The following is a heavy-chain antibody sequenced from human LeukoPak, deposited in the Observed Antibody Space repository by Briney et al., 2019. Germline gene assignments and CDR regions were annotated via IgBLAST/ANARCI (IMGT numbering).Heavy chain of an antibody. CDR3: ATMVRVVIIGGDY. Sequence: GGSLRLSCAASGFTFSSYWMSWVRQAPGKGLEWVANIKQDGSEKYYVDSVKGRFTISRDNAKNSLYLQMNSLRAEDTAVYYCATMVRVVIIGGDYWGQGTLVTVSS. J-gene: IGHJ4*02. D-gene: IGHD3-10*01. V-gene: IGHV3-7*01. CDR1: GFTFSSYW. CDR2: IKQDGSEK.